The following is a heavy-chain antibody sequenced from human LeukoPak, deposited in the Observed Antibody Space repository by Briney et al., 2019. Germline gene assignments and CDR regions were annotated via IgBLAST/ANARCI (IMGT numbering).Heavy chain of an antibody. D-gene: IGHD3-10*01. CDR3: QAQVIWFGELFDY. CDR1: GGSFSGYY. Sequence: SETLSLTCAVYGGSFSGYYWSWIRQPPGKGLEWIGEINHSGSTNYNPSLKSRVTISVDTSKDQFSLKLSSVTAADTAVYYCQAQVIWFGELFDYWGQGTLVTVFS. CDR2: INHSGST. V-gene: IGHV4-34*01. J-gene: IGHJ4*02.